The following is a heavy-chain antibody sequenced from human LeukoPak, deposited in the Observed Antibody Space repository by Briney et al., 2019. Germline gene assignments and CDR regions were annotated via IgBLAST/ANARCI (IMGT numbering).Heavy chain of an antibody. CDR3: AKPVAPTGYFDY. CDR2: ISSSGSTI. CDR1: GFTFSSYE. Sequence: GGSLRLSCAASGFTFSSYEMNWVRQAPGKGLEWVSYISSSGSTIYYADSVKGRFTISRDNAKNSLYLQMNSLRAEDTAVYYCAKPVAPTGYFDYWGQGTLVTVSS. J-gene: IGHJ4*02. V-gene: IGHV3-48*03. D-gene: IGHD2-15*01.